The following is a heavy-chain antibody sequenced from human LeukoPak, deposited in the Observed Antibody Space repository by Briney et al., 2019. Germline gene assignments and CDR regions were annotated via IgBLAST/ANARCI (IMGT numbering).Heavy chain of an antibody. CDR1: GFTFDDYA. CDR2: ITWNRDNI. Sequence: PGGSLRLSCTVSGFTFDDYAMHWVRHTPGKGLEWAAGITWNRDNIGYGDSVKGRFTISRDDSQNMVYLQMNNLRVEDTALYYCASFTSSWHPWGQGTPVTVSS. D-gene: IGHD6-13*01. J-gene: IGHJ1*01. CDR3: ASFTSSWHP. V-gene: IGHV3-9*01.